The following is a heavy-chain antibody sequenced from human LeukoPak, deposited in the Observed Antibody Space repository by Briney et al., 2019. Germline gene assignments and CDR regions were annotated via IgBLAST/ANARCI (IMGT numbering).Heavy chain of an antibody. J-gene: IGHJ4*02. D-gene: IGHD5/OR15-5a*01. V-gene: IGHV4-4*07. CDR2: IFASGST. CDR1: GASISTYY. CDR3: VQDGPLRSDY. Sequence: SETLSLTCTVSGASISTYYWSWIRRPAGKGLEWIGRIFASGSTNYNPSLKSRIAMSVDTSKNKFSLNLTSVTAADTAMYYCVQDGPLRSDYWGQGTLVTVSS.